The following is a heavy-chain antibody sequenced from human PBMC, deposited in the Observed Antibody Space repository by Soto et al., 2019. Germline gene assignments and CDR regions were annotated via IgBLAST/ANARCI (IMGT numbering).Heavy chain of an antibody. J-gene: IGHJ2*01. CDR1: GYTLDNHA. CDR3: ARGTKGAGGWYFDL. CDR2: IGALLYNDAT. V-gene: IGHV1-18*01. D-gene: IGHD2-8*01. Sequence: QLQVVQSEVEVKRPGAAVRISCKASGYTLDNHAVTWVRQAPGQGPEWMGWIGALLYNDATNHARKFQGRLTKARDTSPNTVYMDLGSLRSDDTAVYYCARGTKGAGGWYFDLWGRGTLVVVSS.